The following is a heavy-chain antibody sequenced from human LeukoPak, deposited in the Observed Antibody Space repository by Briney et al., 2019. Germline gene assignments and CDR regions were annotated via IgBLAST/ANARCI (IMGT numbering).Heavy chain of an antibody. D-gene: IGHD1-26*01. Sequence: QSQTLSLTCAISGDSVSSNSAAWNWIRQSPSRGLEWLGRTYYRSKWYNDYAVSAKSRITINPDTSKNQFSLQLNSVTPENTAVYYCARDQGLVGATGESTYYYYYYGMDVWGQGTTVTVSS. J-gene: IGHJ6*02. CDR2: TYYRSKWYN. V-gene: IGHV6-1*01. CDR3: ARDQGLVGATGESTYYYYYYGMDV. CDR1: GDSVSSNSAA.